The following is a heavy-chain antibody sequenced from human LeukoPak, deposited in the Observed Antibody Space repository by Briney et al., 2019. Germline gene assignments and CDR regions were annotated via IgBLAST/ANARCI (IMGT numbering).Heavy chain of an antibody. J-gene: IGHJ4*02. CDR3: ARDSPKFDSSGWYLDY. D-gene: IGHD6-19*01. CDR1: GFTFSSYW. Sequence: GGSLRLSCAASGFTFSSYWMSWVRQAPGKGLEWVANIKQDGSEKYCVDSVKGRFTISRDNAKNSLYLQMNSLRAEDTAVYYCARDSPKFDSSGWYLDYWGQGTLVTVSS. CDR2: IKQDGSEK. V-gene: IGHV3-7*01.